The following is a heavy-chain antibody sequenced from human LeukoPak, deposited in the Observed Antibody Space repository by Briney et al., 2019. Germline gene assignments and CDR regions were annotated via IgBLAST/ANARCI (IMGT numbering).Heavy chain of an antibody. CDR2: VYYSGST. V-gene: IGHV4-39*01. Sequence: SETLSLTCTVSGGSIGSSSYYWGWIRQPPGKGLEWIGSVYYSGSTYYNPSLKSRVTISVDTSKNQFSLKLSSVTAADTAVYYCARRHTLGTVTRNWFDPWGQGTLVTVSS. J-gene: IGHJ5*02. CDR1: GGSIGSSSYY. CDR3: ARRHTLGTVTRNWFDP. D-gene: IGHD4-17*01.